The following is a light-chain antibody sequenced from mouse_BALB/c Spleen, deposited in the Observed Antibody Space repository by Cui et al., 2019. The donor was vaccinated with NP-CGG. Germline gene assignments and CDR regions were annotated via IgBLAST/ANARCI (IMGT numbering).Light chain of an antibody. CDR2: STN. CDR1: TGAVTTSNY. Sequence: QAVLTQEFALTTSPGETVTLTCRSSTGAVTTSNYANWVQEKPDHLFTGLIGSTNNRAPGVPARFSGSLIGDKAALTITGAQTEDEAIYFCALWYSNHWVFGGGTKLTVL. CDR3: ALWYSNHWV. J-gene: IGLJ1*01. V-gene: IGLV1*01.